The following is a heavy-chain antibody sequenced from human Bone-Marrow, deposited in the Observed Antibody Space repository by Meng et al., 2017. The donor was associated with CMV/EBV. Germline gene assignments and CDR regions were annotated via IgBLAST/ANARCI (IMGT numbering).Heavy chain of an antibody. J-gene: IGHJ6*02. D-gene: IGHD3-22*01. Sequence: GGSLRLSCAASRFTFSDYFMTWIRQAPGKGLEWISYISGSGNTIYYADSVKGRFTISRDNSKNTLYLQMNSLRAEDTAVYYCARDTDSSGYYYNYYYGMDVWGQGTTVTVSS. V-gene: IGHV3-11*04. CDR3: ARDTDSSGYYYNYYYGMDV. CDR1: RFTFSDYF. CDR2: ISGSGNTI.